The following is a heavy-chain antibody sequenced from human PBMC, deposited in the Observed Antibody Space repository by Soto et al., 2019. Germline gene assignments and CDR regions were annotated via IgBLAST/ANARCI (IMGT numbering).Heavy chain of an antibody. D-gene: IGHD3-16*01. V-gene: IGHV4-59*01. J-gene: IGHJ5*02. CDR2: IYYSGST. CDR1: GGSISSYY. Sequence: SETLSLTCTVSGGSISSYYWSWIRQPPGKGLEWIGYIYYSGSTNYNPSLKSRVTISVDTSKNQFSLKLSSVTAADTAVYYCARGEVGGLGSKRNWFDTWGQGTLVTVSS. CDR3: ARGEVGGLGSKRNWFDT.